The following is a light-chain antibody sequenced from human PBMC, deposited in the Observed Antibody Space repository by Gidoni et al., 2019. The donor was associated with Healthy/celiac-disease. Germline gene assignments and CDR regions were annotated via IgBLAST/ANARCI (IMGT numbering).Light chain of an antibody. CDR2: AAS. Sequence: DIQMTQPPSSLSASVGDRGTVTCRASQDISKYRNWYQQKPGKAPKLLIYAASNLETGVPSVFSGRGSGTDFTFTISSLQPEDIATYYCQHYANLPLTFGGGTKVESK. V-gene: IGKV1-33*01. CDR3: QHYANLPLT. CDR1: QDISKY. J-gene: IGKJ4*01.